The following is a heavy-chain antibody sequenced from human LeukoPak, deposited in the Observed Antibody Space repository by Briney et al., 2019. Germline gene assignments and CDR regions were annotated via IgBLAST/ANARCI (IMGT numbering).Heavy chain of an antibody. Sequence: GRSLRLSCAASGFTFSSYGMHGVRQAPGKGLEGVAVISYDGSNKYYADSVKGRFTISRDNSKNTLYLQMNSLGAEDTAVYYCAKDERGYSYGHVNHWGQGTLVTVSS. J-gene: IGHJ5*02. CDR1: GFTFSSYG. V-gene: IGHV3-30*18. CDR3: AKDERGYSYGHVNH. CDR2: ISYDGSNK. D-gene: IGHD5-18*01.